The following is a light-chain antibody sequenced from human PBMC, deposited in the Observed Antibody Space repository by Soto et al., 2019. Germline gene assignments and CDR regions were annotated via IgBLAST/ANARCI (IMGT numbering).Light chain of an antibody. J-gene: IGLJ3*02. CDR2: EVN. V-gene: IGLV2-23*02. CDR3: CSYSRRCPWV. Sequence: QSALTQPASVSGSPGQSITISCTGTSSDVGDYNLVSWYQQHPDKAPQLMIFEVNKRPLGVSNRFSGSKSGNTATLTISGLQAEDEADYYCCSYSRRCPWVFGGGTKLTVL. CDR1: SSDVGDYNL.